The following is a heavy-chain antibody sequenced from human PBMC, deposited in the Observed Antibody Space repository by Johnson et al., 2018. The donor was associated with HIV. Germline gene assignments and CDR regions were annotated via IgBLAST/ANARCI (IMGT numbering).Heavy chain of an antibody. CDR2: IRYDGSHK. Sequence: QVQLVESGGGLVQPGGSLRLSCAASGFTFSSYGIHWVRQAPGKGMASVAFIRYDGSHKYYADPVKGRFNISRDNSKNTLYLQMNSLRAEDTAVYYCAKDWARIAAAQFDIWGQGTMVTVSS. V-gene: IGHV3-30*02. CDR1: GFTFSSYG. J-gene: IGHJ3*02. CDR3: AKDWARIAAAQFDI. D-gene: IGHD6-13*01.